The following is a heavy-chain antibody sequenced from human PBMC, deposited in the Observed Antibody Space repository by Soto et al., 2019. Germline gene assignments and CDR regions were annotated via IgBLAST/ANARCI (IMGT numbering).Heavy chain of an antibody. V-gene: IGHV3-30-3*01. CDR2: ISYDGSNK. J-gene: IGHJ6*02. D-gene: IGHD5-18*01. CDR3: ARGDPGYSYGYYYYGMDV. Sequence: PGGSLRLSCAASGFTFSSHAMHWVRQAPGKGLEWVAVISYDGSNKYYADSVKGRFTISRDNSKNTLYLQMNSLRAEDTAVYYCARGDPGYSYGYYYYGMDVWGQGTTVT. CDR1: GFTFSSHA.